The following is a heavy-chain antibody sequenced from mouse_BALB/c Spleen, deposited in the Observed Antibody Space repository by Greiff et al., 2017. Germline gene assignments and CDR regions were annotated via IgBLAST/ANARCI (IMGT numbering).Heavy chain of an antibody. CDR2: IDPSDSET. D-gene: IGHD1-1*01. J-gene: IGHJ2*01. Sequence: QVQLQQPGAELVKPGAPVKLSCKASGYTFTSYWMNWVKQRPGRGLEWIGRIDPSDSETHYNQKFKDKATLTVDKSSSTAYIQLSSLTSEDSAVYYCARYGSSPFDYWGQGTTLTVSS. V-gene: IGHV1-69*02. CDR1: GYTFTSYW. CDR3: ARYGSSPFDY.